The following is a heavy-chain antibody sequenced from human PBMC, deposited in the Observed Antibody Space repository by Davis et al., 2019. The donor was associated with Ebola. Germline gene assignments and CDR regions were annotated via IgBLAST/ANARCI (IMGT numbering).Heavy chain of an antibody. V-gene: IGHV3-23*01. CDR1: GFTFSSYA. CDR3: AKVGATDSWFFDY. CDR2: ISGSGGST. Sequence: GESLKISCAASGFTFSSYAMSWVRQAPGKGLEWVSAISGSGGSTYYADSVKGRFTISRDNSKNTLYLQMNSLRAEDTAVYYCAKVGATDSWFFDYWGQGTLVSVSS. D-gene: IGHD1-26*01. J-gene: IGHJ4*02.